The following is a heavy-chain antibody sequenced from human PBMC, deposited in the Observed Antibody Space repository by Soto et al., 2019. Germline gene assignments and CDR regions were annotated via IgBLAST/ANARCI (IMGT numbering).Heavy chain of an antibody. CDR2: VGGGGDDT. Sequence: WGSMRLSCAACGLTFSTFAMSWVRQAPGRGLEWVSSVGGGGDDTYYADSVKGRFIISRDNSKSTLSLRLNGLRAEDTAVYYCVKDRMNHNSVWEPFDIRGQGTTVTVSS. CDR1: GLTFSTFA. J-gene: IGHJ3*02. V-gene: IGHV3-23*01. D-gene: IGHD1-26*01. CDR3: VKDRMNHNSVWEPFDI.